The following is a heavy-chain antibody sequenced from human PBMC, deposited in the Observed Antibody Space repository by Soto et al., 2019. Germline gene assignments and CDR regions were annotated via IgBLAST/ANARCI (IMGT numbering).Heavy chain of an antibody. CDR2: INAGNGNT. CDR1: GYTFTSYA. J-gene: IGHJ4*02. CDR3: ARGDCSGGSCYSF. Sequence: QVQLVQSGAEVKKPGASVKVSCKASGYTFTSYAMHWVRQAPGQRLEWMGWINAGNGNTKYSQKFQGRVTITRDTSASTAYMELSSLRSEDTAVYYCARGDCSGGSCYSFWGQGTLVTVSS. V-gene: IGHV1-3*01. D-gene: IGHD2-15*01.